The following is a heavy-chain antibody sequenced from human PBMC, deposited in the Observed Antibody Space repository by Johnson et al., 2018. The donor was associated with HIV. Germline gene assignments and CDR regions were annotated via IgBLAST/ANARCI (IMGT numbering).Heavy chain of an antibody. CDR1: NYA. Sequence: QLVESGGRAVWRGGSLRFSCDNYAMHWVRQAPGKGLEWVSGISWNSGSIGYADSVKGRFTISRDNAKNSLYLQMNSLRAEDTALYYCAKDFQSGSSSGWDAFDIWGQGTMVTVSS. D-gene: IGHD1-26*01. V-gene: IGHV3-9*01. J-gene: IGHJ3*02. CDR2: ISWNSGSI. CDR3: AKDFQSGSSSGWDAFDI.